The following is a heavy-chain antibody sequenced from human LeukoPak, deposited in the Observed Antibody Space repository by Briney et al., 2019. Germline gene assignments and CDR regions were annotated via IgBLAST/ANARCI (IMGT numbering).Heavy chain of an antibody. D-gene: IGHD2-15*01. Sequence: PGGSLRLSCAASRFTFSSYWMSWVRRAPGKGLEWVSVIYSGGSTYYSDSVKGRFTISRDNSKNTLYLQMNSLRAEDTAVYYCARELGYCSGGSCYHIWFDPWGQGTLVTVSS. CDR3: ARELGYCSGGSCYHIWFDP. CDR2: IYSGGST. CDR1: RFTFSSYW. V-gene: IGHV3-53*01. J-gene: IGHJ5*02.